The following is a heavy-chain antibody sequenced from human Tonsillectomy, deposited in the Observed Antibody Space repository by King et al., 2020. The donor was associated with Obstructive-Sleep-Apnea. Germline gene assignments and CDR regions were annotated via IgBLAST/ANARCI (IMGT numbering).Heavy chain of an antibody. CDR1: GFTFSSYP. Sequence: VQLVESGGGVVQPGRSLRLSCAASGFTFSSYPMHWVRQAPGKGLEGVAVISYDGSNKYYADSVKGRFTISRDNSKNTLYLQMNSLRVEDTAVYYCARDSKMAGTFDYWGQGTLVTVSS. D-gene: IGHD6-19*01. CDR3: ARDSKMAGTFDY. CDR2: ISYDGSNK. J-gene: IGHJ4*02. V-gene: IGHV3-30-3*01.